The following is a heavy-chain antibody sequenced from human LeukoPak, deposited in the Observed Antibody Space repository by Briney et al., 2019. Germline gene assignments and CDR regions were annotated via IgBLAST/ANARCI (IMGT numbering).Heavy chain of an antibody. CDR1: GDSVSYNVAA. V-gene: IGHV6-1*01. J-gene: IGHJ5*02. CDR2: ILYRSKWYN. Sequence: SQTLSLTCAISGDSVSYNVAAWNWIRQSPSRGLEWLRRILYRSKWYNDYAESVKSRITINPDTSKNQFTLQLKSVTPEDTAVYYCARHYGPWGQGTLVTVSS. D-gene: IGHD3-16*01. CDR3: ARHYGP.